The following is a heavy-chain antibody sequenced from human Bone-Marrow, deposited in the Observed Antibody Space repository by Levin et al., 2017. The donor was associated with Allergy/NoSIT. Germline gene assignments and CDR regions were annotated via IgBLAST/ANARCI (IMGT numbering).Heavy chain of an antibody. D-gene: IGHD3-16*01. V-gene: IGHV4-34*01. CDR1: GGSFSGYY. CDR2: INHSGST. J-gene: IGHJ4*02. Sequence: ALETLSLTCAVYGGSFSGYYWSWIRQPPGKGLEWIGEINHSGSTNYNPSLKSRVTISVDTSKNQFSLKLSSVTAADTAVYYCARGRRQGRWRGIGYWGQGTLVTVSS. CDR3: ARGRRQGRWRGIGY.